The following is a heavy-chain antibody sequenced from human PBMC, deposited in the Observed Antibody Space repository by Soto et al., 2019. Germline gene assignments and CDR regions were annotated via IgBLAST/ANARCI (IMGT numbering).Heavy chain of an antibody. J-gene: IGHJ4*02. CDR2: IWSDGGNK. V-gene: IGHV3-33*01. D-gene: IGHD2-2*01. CDR1: GFPFSTYG. Sequence: QVQLVESGGGVVQPGRSLRLSCAASGFPFSTYGMHWVRQAPGKGLEWGAVIWSDGGNKYYADSVKGRFTISRDNSKNMLYLQMNSLRAEDTAVYYCASRSPALDYWGQGTLVTVSS. CDR3: ASRSPALDY.